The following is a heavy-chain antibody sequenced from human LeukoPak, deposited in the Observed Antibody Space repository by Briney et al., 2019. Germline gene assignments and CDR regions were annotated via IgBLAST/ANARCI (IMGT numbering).Heavy chain of an antibody. D-gene: IGHD4-17*01. CDR3: AKTGRDYGDFFYFDY. CDR1: GFTFSSYA. V-gene: IGHV3-23*01. J-gene: IGHJ4*02. Sequence: PGGSLRLSCAASGFTFSSYAMSWVRQAPGKGLEWVSAISGSGGGTYYADSVKGRFTIFRDNSKNTLYLQISSLRAEDTAVYYCAKTGRDYGDFFYFDYWGQGTLVTVSS. CDR2: ISGSGGGT.